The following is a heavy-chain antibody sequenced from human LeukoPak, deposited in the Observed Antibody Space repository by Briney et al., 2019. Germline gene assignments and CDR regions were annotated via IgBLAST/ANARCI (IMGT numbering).Heavy chain of an antibody. CDR2: IRSKVRSYST. D-gene: IGHD1-1*01. Sequence: PGGSLRLSCAASGFTFSDYYMDWVRQAPGKGLEWVGRIRSKVRSYSTEYAASVKDRFTISRDDSKNSVHLQMNSLKTEDTAVYYCARRSERYYGSDIWGQGTVVTVSS. CDR1: GFTFSDYY. V-gene: IGHV3-72*01. J-gene: IGHJ3*02. CDR3: ARRSERYYGSDI.